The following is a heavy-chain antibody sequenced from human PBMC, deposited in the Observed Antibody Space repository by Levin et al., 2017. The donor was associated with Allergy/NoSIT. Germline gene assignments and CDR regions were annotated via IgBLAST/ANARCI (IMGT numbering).Heavy chain of an antibody. D-gene: IGHD3-10*01. Sequence: GGSLRLSCAASGFTFSSYAMHWVRQAPGKGLEWVAVISYDGSNKYYADSVKGRFTISRDNSKNTLYLQMNSLRAEDTAVYYCARDPNWDYYGSGSYYRTKHYFDYWGQGTLVTVSS. CDR3: ARDPNWDYYGSGSYYRTKHYFDY. J-gene: IGHJ4*02. CDR1: GFTFSSYA. V-gene: IGHV3-30-3*01. CDR2: ISYDGSNK.